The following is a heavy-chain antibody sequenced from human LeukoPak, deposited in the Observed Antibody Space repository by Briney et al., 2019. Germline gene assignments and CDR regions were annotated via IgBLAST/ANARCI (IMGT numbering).Heavy chain of an antibody. V-gene: IGHV3-21*01. J-gene: IGHJ6*03. Sequence: PGGSLRFSCAASGFTCSSFSMKWVRQAPGKGLEWVSSISSSNNYIYYADSVKGRFTISRDNAKNSLYLQMNSLRAEDTAVYYCARDTSGSFYYYMDVWGKGTTVTVSS. CDR3: ARDTSGSFYYYMDV. D-gene: IGHD5-12*01. CDR2: ISSSNNYI. CDR1: GFTCSSFS.